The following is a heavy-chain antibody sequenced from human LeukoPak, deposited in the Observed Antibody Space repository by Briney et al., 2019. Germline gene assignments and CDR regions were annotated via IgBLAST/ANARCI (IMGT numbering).Heavy chain of an antibody. CDR3: ARYVVYGSGKYYFDY. CDR2: IYYDGST. CDR1: GASITDYY. Sequence: PSETLSLTYTVSGASITDYYWSWIRQSPGKGLEWIGYIYYDGSTNYNPSLKGRVSILVDTSKNQFSLKLSSVTAADTAVYSCARYVVYGSGKYYFDYWGQGTLVTVSS. J-gene: IGHJ4*02. D-gene: IGHD3-10*01. V-gene: IGHV4-59*08.